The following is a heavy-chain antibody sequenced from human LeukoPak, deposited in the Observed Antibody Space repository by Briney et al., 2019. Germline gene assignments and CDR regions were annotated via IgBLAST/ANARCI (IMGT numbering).Heavy chain of an antibody. CDR3: AKDRSHYYDSSGYYWAAVGAFDI. D-gene: IGHD3-22*01. J-gene: IGHJ3*02. V-gene: IGHV3-23*01. CDR1: GFTFSTYA. Sequence: PGGSLRLSCAASGFTFSTYAMSWVRQAPGKGLEWVSAISGSGGSTYYADSVKGRFTISRDNSKNTLYLQMNSLRAEDTAVYYCAKDRSHYYDSSGYYWAAVGAFDIWGQGTMVTVSS. CDR2: ISGSGGST.